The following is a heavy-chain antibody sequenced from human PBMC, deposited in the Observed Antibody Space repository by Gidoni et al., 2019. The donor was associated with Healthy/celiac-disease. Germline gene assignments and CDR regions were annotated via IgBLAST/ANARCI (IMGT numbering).Heavy chain of an antibody. CDR2: ISSNGGST. CDR1: AFTFSSYA. D-gene: IGHD5-18*01. V-gene: IGHV3-64*01. Sequence: EVQLVESGGGLVQPGGSLRRSCAASAFTFSSYAMHWVRQAPGKGLEYVSAISSNGGSTYYANSVKGRFTISRDNSKNTLYLQMGSLRAEDMAVYYCARQLWLQYYFDYWGQGTLVTVSS. CDR3: ARQLWLQYYFDY. J-gene: IGHJ4*02.